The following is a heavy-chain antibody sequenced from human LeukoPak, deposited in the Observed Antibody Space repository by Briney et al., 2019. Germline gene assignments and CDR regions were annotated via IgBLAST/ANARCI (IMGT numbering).Heavy chain of an antibody. CDR2: IYYSGST. D-gene: IGHD6-6*01. CDR1: GGSFSGYY. J-gene: IGHJ4*02. V-gene: IGHV4-34*01. CDR3: AREGSSSSEDYFDY. Sequence: SETLSLTCAVYGGSFSGYYWSWIRQPPGKGLEWIGSIYYSGSTYYNPSLKSRVTISVDKSKNQFSLKLSSVTAADTAVYYCAREGSSSSEDYFDYWGQGTLVTVSS.